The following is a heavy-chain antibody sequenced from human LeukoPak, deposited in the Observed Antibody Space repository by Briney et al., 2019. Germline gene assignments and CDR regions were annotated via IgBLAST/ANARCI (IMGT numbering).Heavy chain of an antibody. D-gene: IGHD3-16*01. CDR1: GFSFDSYS. Sequence: GESLTLSCAASGFSFDSYSMTWVRPAPGKGPEWVSSIIGGGSSTYYADSVKGRFTTSRDNSKSPLYLQMSSLRAEDTAVYYCAKGGESYYNHYYMDVWGKGTTVTVSS. CDR3: AKGGESYYNHYYMDV. CDR2: IIGGGSST. J-gene: IGHJ6*03. V-gene: IGHV3-23*01.